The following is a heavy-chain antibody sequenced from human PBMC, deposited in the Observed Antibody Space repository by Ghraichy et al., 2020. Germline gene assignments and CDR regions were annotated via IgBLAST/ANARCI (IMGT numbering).Heavy chain of an antibody. CDR1: GFTFSSYA. CDR2: ISGTGASR. Sequence: GGSLRLSCAASGFTFSSYAMSWVRQAPGKGLEWVSAISGTGASRYYADSVKGRFTISRDNSKNTLDLQMNSLRAEDTAVYYCAKHQKFGVNIYDSSGYPHWGQGTLVTVSS. V-gene: IGHV3-23*01. CDR3: AKHQKFGVNIYDSSGYPH. J-gene: IGHJ4*02. D-gene: IGHD3-22*01.